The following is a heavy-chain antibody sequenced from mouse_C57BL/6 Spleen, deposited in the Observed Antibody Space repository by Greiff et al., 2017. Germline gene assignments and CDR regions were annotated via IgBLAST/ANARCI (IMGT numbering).Heavy chain of an antibody. CDR3: ARIHYYGSSYVWYCDV. D-gene: IGHD1-1*01. Sequence: ESGPGILQPSQTLSLTCSFSGFSLSTFGMGVGWIRQPSGKGLEWLAHIWWDDDKYYNPALKSRLTISKDTSKNQVFLKIANVDTADTATYYCARIHYYGSSYVWYCDVWGTGTTVTVSS. CDR1: GFSLSTFGMG. V-gene: IGHV8-8*01. J-gene: IGHJ1*03. CDR2: IWWDDDK.